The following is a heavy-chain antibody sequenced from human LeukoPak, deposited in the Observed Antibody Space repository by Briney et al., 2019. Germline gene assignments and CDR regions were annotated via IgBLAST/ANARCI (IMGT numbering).Heavy chain of an antibody. CDR2: IYTSGST. CDR1: GGSFSGYY. D-gene: IGHD3-10*01. CDR3: ARDMVQGVIISPYNWFDP. V-gene: IGHV4-59*10. Sequence: SETLSLTCAVYGGSFSGYYWSWIRQPPGKGLEWIGRIYTSGSTNYNPSLKSRVTMSVDTSKNQFSLKLSSVTAADTAVYYCARDMVQGVIISPYNWFDPWGQGTLVTVSS. J-gene: IGHJ5*02.